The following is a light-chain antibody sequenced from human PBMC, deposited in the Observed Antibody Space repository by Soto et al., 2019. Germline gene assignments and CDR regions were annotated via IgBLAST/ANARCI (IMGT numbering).Light chain of an antibody. V-gene: IGKV3-15*01. CDR3: QQYNNWPRT. CDR1: ESVSDSQ. J-gene: IGKJ1*01. CDR2: GAS. Sequence: IVLTQSPGTLALSPGERATLSCRTSESVSDSQLAWYQQKPGQAPRLLIYGASTRATGIPARFSGSGSGTEFTLTISSLQSEDFAVYYCQQYNNWPRTFGQGTKVDIK.